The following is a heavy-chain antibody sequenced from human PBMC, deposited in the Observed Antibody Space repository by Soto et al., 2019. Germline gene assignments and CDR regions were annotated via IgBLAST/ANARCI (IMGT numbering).Heavy chain of an antibody. D-gene: IGHD3-3*02. CDR3: AKDGTYVLGYNWFDP. J-gene: IGHJ5*02. Sequence: GGSLRLSCAASGFTFDDYSMHWVRQAPGKGLEWVSVINCSGGNTYYADSVKGRFTISRDNSKNTLYLQMNSLRAEDTAVYYCAKDGTYVLGYNWFDPWGQGTLVTVSS. CDR1: GFTFDDYS. CDR2: INCSGGNT. V-gene: IGHV3-23*01.